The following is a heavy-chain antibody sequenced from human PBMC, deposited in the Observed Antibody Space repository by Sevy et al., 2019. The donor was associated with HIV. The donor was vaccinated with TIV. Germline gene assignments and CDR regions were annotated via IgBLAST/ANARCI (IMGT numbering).Heavy chain of an antibody. CDR2: VSYDGSTK. J-gene: IGHJ3*02. V-gene: IGHV3-30*18. CDR3: AKGSKATGSAFDI. CDR1: GFIFSNYG. Sequence: GGSLRLSCAASGFIFSNYGMHWLRQAPGKGLEWVAVVSYDGSTKYYTGSVRGRFSISRDNSKNTVYLQMNSLRVEDTAVYYCAKGSKATGSAFDIWGQRTMVTVSS. D-gene: IGHD1-1*01.